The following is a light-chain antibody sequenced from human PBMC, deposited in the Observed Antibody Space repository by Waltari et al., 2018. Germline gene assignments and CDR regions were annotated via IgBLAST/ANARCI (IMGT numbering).Light chain of an antibody. Sequence: QSALTQPASVSGSPGQSITISCTGTSSDVGGYNYVSWYQHHPGNAPKLMIYEVSNRPSGVSTRFSGSKSGNTASLTISGLQAEDEADYHCSSYTSSNTYYVVGTGTKVTVL. CDR2: EVS. CDR1: SSDVGGYNY. J-gene: IGLJ1*01. V-gene: IGLV2-14*01. CDR3: SSYTSSNTYYV.